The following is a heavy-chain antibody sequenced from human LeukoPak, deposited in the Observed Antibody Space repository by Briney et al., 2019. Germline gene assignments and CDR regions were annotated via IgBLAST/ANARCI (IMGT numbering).Heavy chain of an antibody. CDR1: GYTLTELS. J-gene: IGHJ6*02. CDR2: FDPEDGET. D-gene: IGHD6-13*01. V-gene: IGHV1-24*01. CDR3: ARSYSSSWRTIIYYYYGMDV. Sequence: ASVKVSCKVSGYTLTELSMHWVRQAPGRGLEWMGGFDPEDGETIYAQKFQGRVTMTEDTSTDTAYMELSSLRSEDTAVYYCARSYSSSWRTIIYYYYGMDVWGQGTTVTVSS.